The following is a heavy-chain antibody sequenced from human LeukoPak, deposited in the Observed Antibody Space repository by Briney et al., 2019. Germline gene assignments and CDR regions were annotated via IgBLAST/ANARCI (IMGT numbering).Heavy chain of an antibody. CDR3: ARDRYSYYMDV. Sequence: ASVKVSCKASGGTFSSYAISWVRQAPGQGLEWMGWMNPHSGDTAYAQSFRGRVTMTRDTSISTAYMELNSLRSDDTAVYYCARDRYSYYMDVWGEGTAVTVSS. CDR1: GGTFSSYA. D-gene: IGHD2-15*01. J-gene: IGHJ6*03. V-gene: IGHV1-2*02. CDR2: MNPHSGDT.